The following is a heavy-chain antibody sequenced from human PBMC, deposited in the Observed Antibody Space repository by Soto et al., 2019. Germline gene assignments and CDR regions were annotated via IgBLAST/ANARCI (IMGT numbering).Heavy chain of an antibody. V-gene: IGHV1-18*01. CDR2: ISAYNGNT. J-gene: IGHJ3*02. CDR3: PRSIIGYCSGGSCYAYFDI. D-gene: IGHD2-15*01. CDR1: GYTFTSYG. Sequence: QVQLVQSGAEVKKPGASVKVSCKASGYTFTSYGISWVRQAPGQGLEWMGWISAYNGNTNYAQKLQGRVNMTTDTSTSTAYMELRSLRSDDTAVYYCPRSIIGYCSGGSCYAYFDIWGQGTMVTVSS.